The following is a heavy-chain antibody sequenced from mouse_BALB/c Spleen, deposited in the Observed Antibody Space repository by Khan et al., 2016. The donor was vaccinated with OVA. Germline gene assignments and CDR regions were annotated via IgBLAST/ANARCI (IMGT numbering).Heavy chain of an antibody. CDR1: GYSITSCYS. J-gene: IGHJ3*01. CDR2: IHYGGNT. Sequence: EVKLEVSGADLVKPSQSLSLTCTVTGYSITSCYSWHWIRHFPGNTLEWMGYIHYGGNTNYNPTLKSRVTITRDTSRNQFFLHLNSVTTEESANDDGARADRAFPYWGQGTLVTVSA. V-gene: IGHV3-1*02. CDR3: ARADRAFPY.